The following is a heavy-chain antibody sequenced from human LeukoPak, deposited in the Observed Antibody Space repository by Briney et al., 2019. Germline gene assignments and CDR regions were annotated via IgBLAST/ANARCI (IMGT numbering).Heavy chain of an antibody. CDR2: IKQDGSEK. CDR3: ARGFVWFGIDY. CDR1: GFTFSTYW. J-gene: IGHJ4*02. Sequence: GGSLRLSCAASGFTFSTYWMTWARQAPGKGLEWVANIKQDGSEKNYVDSVKGRFTISRDNAKNSLYLQMNSLRAEDTAVYYCARGFVWFGIDYWGQGTLVTVSS. V-gene: IGHV3-7*01. D-gene: IGHD3-10*01.